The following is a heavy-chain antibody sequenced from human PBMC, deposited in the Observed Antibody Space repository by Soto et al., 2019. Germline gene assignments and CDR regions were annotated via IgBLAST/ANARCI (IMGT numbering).Heavy chain of an antibody. Sequence: EVQLLESGGGLVQPGGSLRLSCAASGFTFSSYAMSWVRQAPGKGLEWVSAISGTGGSTYYADSVKGRFTISRDNSKNTLYLQMNSLRSEDTAVYYFAICIFSGVYYQSCLPDYWGQGTLVTVSS. CDR3: AICIFSGVYYQSCLPDY. CDR1: GFTFSSYA. CDR2: ISGTGGST. D-gene: IGHD3-22*01. V-gene: IGHV3-23*01. J-gene: IGHJ4*02.